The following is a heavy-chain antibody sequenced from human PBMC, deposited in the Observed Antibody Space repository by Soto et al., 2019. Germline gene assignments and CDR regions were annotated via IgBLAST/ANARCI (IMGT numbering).Heavy chain of an antibody. CDR2: ISSSSSYI. CDR3: ARDEPTGTSPHFDY. J-gene: IGHJ4*02. CDR1: GFTFSSYS. Sequence: EVQLVESGGGLVKPGGSLRLSCAASGFTFSSYSMNWVRQAPGKGLEWVSSISSSSSYIYYADSVKGRFTISRDNAKNSLYLQMNSLRADDTAVYYCARDEPTGTSPHFDYWGQGTLVTVSS. V-gene: IGHV3-21*01. D-gene: IGHD1-1*01.